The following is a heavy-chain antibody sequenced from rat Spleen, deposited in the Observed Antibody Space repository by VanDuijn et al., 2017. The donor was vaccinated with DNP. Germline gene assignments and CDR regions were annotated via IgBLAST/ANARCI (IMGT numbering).Heavy chain of an antibody. CDR1: GFTFTDYN. Sequence: EVQLVESGGGLVQPGGSLKLSCAASGFTFTDYNMAWVRQAPKKGLEWVATIIYDGSSTYYPDSVKGRFTISRDNAKNTLYLQMNSLRSEDTATYYCARGPPYYYDGYFPDYWGQGVMVTVSS. CDR3: ARGPPYYYDGYFPDY. D-gene: IGHD1-12*03. V-gene: IGHV5S10*01. CDR2: IIYDGSST. J-gene: IGHJ2*01.